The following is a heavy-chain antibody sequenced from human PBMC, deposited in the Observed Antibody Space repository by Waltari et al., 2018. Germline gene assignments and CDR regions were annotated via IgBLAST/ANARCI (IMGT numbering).Heavy chain of an antibody. J-gene: IGHJ4*02. CDR2: VHYTGKT. D-gene: IGHD3-10*01. Sequence: RLQESGPGRMKPSETLSLICTVSGASISIRPHYWGWIRQTPGMGPEWIGSVHYTGKTYNNPSLESRVSLSVDTSKNLFSLELTSVTAADTATYFCARSFGGSGSYKFDTWGRGILVSVSS. CDR1: GASISIRPHY. CDR3: ARSFGGSGSYKFDT. V-gene: IGHV4-39*02.